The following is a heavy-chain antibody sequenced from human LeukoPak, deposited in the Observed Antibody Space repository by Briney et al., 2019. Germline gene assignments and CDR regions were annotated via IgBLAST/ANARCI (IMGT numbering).Heavy chain of an antibody. Sequence: RASLRLSCEASGVIFSNYAMSWGRQAPGKGLEWVSGISGSGGSTYYADSAKGRFTISRDNSKNTLYLQMNSLRAEDTAVYYCAKVVDTIGRFDYWGQGTLVTVSS. CDR2: ISGSGGST. J-gene: IGHJ4*02. CDR3: AKVVDTIGRFDY. V-gene: IGHV3-23*01. D-gene: IGHD5-12*01. CDR1: GVIFSNYA.